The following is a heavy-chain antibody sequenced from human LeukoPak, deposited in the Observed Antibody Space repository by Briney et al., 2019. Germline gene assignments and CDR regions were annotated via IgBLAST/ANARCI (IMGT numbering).Heavy chain of an antibody. CDR2: ISGSGGST. CDR3: TADLRRTYRDSSDYLLSDS. V-gene: IGHV3-23*01. D-gene: IGHD3-22*01. J-gene: IGHJ4*02. Sequence: AGGSLRLSCAASGFTFSSYAMSWVRQAPGKGLEWVSAISGSGGSTYYADSVKGRFTISRDNSKNTLYLQMNSLKTEDTAVYYCTADLRRTYRDSSDYLLSDSWGQGTLVTVSS. CDR1: GFTFSSYA.